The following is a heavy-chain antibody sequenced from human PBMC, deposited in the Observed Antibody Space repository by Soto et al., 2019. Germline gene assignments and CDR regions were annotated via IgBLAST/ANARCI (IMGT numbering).Heavy chain of an antibody. J-gene: IGHJ4*02. Sequence: PSETLSLTCTVSGGSISSYYWSWIRQPPGKGLEWIGDIYYSGSTNYNPSLKSRVTISVDTSKNQFSLKLSSVTAADTAVYYCARDVDDYAIDYWGQGTMVTVSS. CDR3: ARDVDDYAIDY. CDR2: IYYSGST. V-gene: IGHV4-59*01. D-gene: IGHD4-17*01. CDR1: GGSISSYY.